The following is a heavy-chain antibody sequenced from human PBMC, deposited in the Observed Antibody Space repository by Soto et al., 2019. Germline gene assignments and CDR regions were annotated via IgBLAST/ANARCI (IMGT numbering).Heavy chain of an antibody. Sequence: GGSLSLSCAASGFPFSSYSMNWVRQAPGKGLEWVSYISSSSSTIYYADSVKGRFTISRDNAKNSLYLQMNSLRDEDTAVYYCARVGQLELYPPNWFDPWGQGTLVTVSS. D-gene: IGHD1-1*01. CDR1: GFPFSSYS. CDR2: ISSSSSTI. V-gene: IGHV3-48*02. CDR3: ARVGQLELYPPNWFDP. J-gene: IGHJ5*02.